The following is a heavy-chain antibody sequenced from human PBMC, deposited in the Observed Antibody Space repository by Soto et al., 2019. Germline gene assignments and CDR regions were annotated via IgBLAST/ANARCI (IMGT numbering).Heavy chain of an antibody. CDR3: AGGHYQHLRSPTKAFDI. CDR1: GFTVSSNY. CDR2: IYSGGDT. V-gene: IGHV3-53*01. J-gene: IGHJ3*02. Sequence: GGSLRLSCAASGFTVSSNYMSWVRQAPGKGLEWVSVIYSGGDTYYADSVKGRFTISRDNSKNTLYLQMNSLRAEDTAVYYCAGGHYQHLRSPTKAFDIWGQGTMVTVS. D-gene: IGHD2-2*01.